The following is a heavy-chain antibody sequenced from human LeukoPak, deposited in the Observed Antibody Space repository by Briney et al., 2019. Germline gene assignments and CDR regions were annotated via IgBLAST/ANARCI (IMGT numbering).Heavy chain of an antibody. J-gene: IGHJ4*02. D-gene: IGHD1-26*01. Sequence: ASVKVSCKASGYTFTSYYMRWVRQAPGEGLEWMGIINPSGGSTSYAQKFQGRVTMTRDMSTSTVYMELSSLRSEDTAVYYCARSEWELLYFDYWGQGTLVTVSS. V-gene: IGHV1-46*01. CDR2: INPSGGST. CDR1: GYTFTSYY. CDR3: ARSEWELLYFDY.